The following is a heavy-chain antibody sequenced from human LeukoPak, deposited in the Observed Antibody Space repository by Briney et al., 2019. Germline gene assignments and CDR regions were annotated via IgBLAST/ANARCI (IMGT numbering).Heavy chain of an antibody. CDR2: TNPNSDNT. CDR3: ARGQSPRYCSSTSCYNADDAFDI. CDR1: GYTFTSYG. V-gene: IGHV1-8*01. J-gene: IGHJ3*02. Sequence: GASVKLSCKASGYTFTSYGINWVRQATGQGLEWMGWTNPNSDNTGYAQKFQGRVTMTRHTSISTAYMKMSSLRSEDTAVYYCARGQSPRYCSSTSCYNADDAFDIWGQGTMVTVAS. D-gene: IGHD2-2*02.